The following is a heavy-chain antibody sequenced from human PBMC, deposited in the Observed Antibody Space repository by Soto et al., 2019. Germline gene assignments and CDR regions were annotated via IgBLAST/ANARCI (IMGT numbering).Heavy chain of an antibody. V-gene: IGHV4-34*01. D-gene: IGHD2-2*01. Sequence: SETLSLTCAVYGGSFSGYYWSWIRQPPGKGLEWIGEINHSGSTNYNPSLKSRVTISVDTSKNQFSLKLSSVTAADTAVYYCARITYCSSTSCYWGHWVYYYYMDVWGKGTTVTVSS. CDR3: ARITYCSSTSCYWGHWVYYYYMDV. J-gene: IGHJ6*03. CDR2: INHSGST. CDR1: GGSFSGYY.